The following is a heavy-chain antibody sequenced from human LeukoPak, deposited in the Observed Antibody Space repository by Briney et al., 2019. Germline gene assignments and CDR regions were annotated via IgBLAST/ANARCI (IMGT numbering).Heavy chain of an antibody. CDR3: AELGITMIGGV. J-gene: IGHJ6*04. V-gene: IGHV3-7*01. CDR1: GFTFSSYW. CDR2: IKKDGTEK. D-gene: IGHD3-10*02. Sequence: GGSLRLSCAASGFTFSSYWMSWVRQAPGKGLEWVANIKKDGTEKKYVDSVKGRFTISRDNAKNSLYLQMNSLRAEDTAVYYCAELGITMIGGVWGKGTTVTISS.